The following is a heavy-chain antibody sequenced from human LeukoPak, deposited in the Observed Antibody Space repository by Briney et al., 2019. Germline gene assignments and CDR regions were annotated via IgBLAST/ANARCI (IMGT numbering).Heavy chain of an antibody. D-gene: IGHD3-10*01. CDR2: IHHSGRS. CDR1: GGSITSNNDY. J-gene: IGHJ4*02. V-gene: IGHV4-31*03. Sequence: SETLSLTCTVSGGSITSNNDYWAWIRQFPGKGLESIGFIHHSGRSRHNPSLKDRVAISVDTSRKQFALKLSSVTAADTAMYYCARGGNRFGGFYFDYWGQGIQVIVSS. CDR3: ARGGNRFGGFYFDY.